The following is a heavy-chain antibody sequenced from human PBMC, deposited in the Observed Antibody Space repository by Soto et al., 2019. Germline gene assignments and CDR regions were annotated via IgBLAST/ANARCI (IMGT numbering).Heavy chain of an antibody. Sequence: LSLTCSVSGGSIRDYYWSWIRQPAGKGLEWIWHMFSSGMNKYNPSLKSRVTMSADTSVNQFSLTLSSVTAADTAIYYCARMYNSGYYRPEGDFYFFAMDVWGQGXTVTV. D-gene: IGHD6-19*01. CDR1: GGSIRDYY. J-gene: IGHJ6*02. V-gene: IGHV4-4*07. CDR3: ARMYNSGYYRPEGDFYFFAMDV. CDR2: MFSSGMN.